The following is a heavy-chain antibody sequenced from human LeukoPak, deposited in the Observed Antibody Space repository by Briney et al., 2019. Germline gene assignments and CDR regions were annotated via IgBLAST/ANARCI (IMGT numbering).Heavy chain of an antibody. CDR3: ASGYCTNGVCYILDY. CDR1: GGTFSSYA. J-gene: IGHJ4*02. CDR2: FDPEDGET. V-gene: IGHV1-24*01. Sequence: GASVKVSCKASGGTFSSYAISWVRQAPGQGLEWMGGFDPEDGETIYAQKFQGRVTMTEDTSTDTAYMELSSLRSEDTAVYYCASGYCTNGVCYILDYWGQGTLVTVSS. D-gene: IGHD2-8*01.